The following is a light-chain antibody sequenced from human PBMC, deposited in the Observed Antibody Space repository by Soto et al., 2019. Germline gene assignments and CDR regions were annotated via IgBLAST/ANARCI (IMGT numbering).Light chain of an antibody. CDR1: SSNIGTNY. CDR2: SND. Sequence: QSVLTQPPSASGTPGQRVTISCSGSSSNIGTNYVNWYQQLPGSAPKLLIYSNDQRPAGVPDRFSGSKSGTSASLAISGLRSEDEAEYFCAAWDGSLDGRFVSGDGTKVTVL. J-gene: IGLJ1*01. V-gene: IGLV1-47*02. CDR3: AAWDGSLDGRFV.